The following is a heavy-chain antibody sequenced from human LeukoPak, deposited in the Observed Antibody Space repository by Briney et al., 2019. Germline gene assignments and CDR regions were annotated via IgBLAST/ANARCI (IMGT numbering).Heavy chain of an antibody. J-gene: IGHJ4*02. CDR3: ARDAYSYDGSGYYLFDY. V-gene: IGHV4-4*07. CDR2: IYTSGST. CDR1: GGSISSYY. D-gene: IGHD3-22*01. Sequence: SETLSLTCTVSGGSISSYYWSWIRQPAGKGLEWIGRIYTSGSTNYNPSLKSRVTMSVDTSKNQFSLKLSSVTAADTAVYYCARDAYSYDGSGYYLFDYGGQATLVTVSS.